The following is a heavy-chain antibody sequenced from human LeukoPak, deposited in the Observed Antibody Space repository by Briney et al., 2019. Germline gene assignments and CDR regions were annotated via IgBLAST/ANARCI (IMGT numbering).Heavy chain of an antibody. V-gene: IGHV3-48*01. Sequence: HSGGSLRLSCAVPGFTFSAYSMNWVRQAPGKGLEWVSYISSSSSTIYYADSVKGRFTISRDKAKNSLNLQMDSLRAEDTAVYYCVRNFQGMDVWGQGTTVTVSS. CDR2: ISSSSSTI. CDR1: GFTFSAYS. CDR3: VRNFQGMDV. J-gene: IGHJ6*02. D-gene: IGHD1-7*01.